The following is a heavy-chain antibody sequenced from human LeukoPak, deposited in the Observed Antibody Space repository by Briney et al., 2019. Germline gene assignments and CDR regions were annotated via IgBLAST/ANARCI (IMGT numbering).Heavy chain of an antibody. CDR2: IYTSGST. CDR3: ARLSYDSSGYFGQVNFDY. Sequence: SETLSLTCTVSGGSISSYYWSWIRQPAGKGLEWIGRIYTSGSTNYNPSLKSRVTISVDTSKNQFSLKLSSVTAADTAVYYCARLSYDSSGYFGQVNFDYWGQGTLVTVSS. D-gene: IGHD3-22*01. CDR1: GGSISSYY. J-gene: IGHJ4*02. V-gene: IGHV4-4*07.